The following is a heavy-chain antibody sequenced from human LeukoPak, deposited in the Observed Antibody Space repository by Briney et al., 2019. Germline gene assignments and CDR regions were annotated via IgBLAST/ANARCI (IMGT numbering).Heavy chain of an antibody. CDR3: AREGTVMRYGMDV. CDR1: GGSISSGSYS. Sequence: PSETLPLTCAVSGGSISSGSYSWSWIRQPPGKGLEWIGYIYHSGSTYYNPSLKSRVTISVDRSKNQFSLKLSSVTAADTAVYYCAREGTVMRYGMDVWGQGTTVTVSS. J-gene: IGHJ6*02. V-gene: IGHV4-30-2*01. CDR2: IYHSGST. D-gene: IGHD2-21*01.